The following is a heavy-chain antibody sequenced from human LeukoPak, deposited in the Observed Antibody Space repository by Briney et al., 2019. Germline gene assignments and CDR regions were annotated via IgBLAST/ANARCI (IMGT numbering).Heavy chain of an antibody. V-gene: IGHV3-7*01. CDR1: GFTFSSYW. CDR3: ARKAVDTAMVREFDY. Sequence: PGGSLRLSCAASGFTFSSYWMSWVRQAPGKGLEWVANIKQDGSEKYYVDSVKGRFTISRDNAKNSLYLQMNSLRAEDTAVYYCARKAVDTAMVREFDYWGQGTLVTVSS. CDR2: IKQDGSEK. J-gene: IGHJ4*02. D-gene: IGHD5-18*01.